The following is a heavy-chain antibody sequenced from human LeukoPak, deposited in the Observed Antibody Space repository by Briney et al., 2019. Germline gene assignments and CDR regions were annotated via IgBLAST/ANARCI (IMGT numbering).Heavy chain of an antibody. CDR3: ARVFTMVRGVFPHWFDP. J-gene: IGHJ5*02. D-gene: IGHD3-10*01. CDR1: GFTFSSYW. Sequence: GGSLRLSCAASGFTFSSYWMHWVRQAPGKGLVWVSRINSDGSSTSYADSVKGRFTISRDNAKNTLYLQMHSLRAEDTAVYYCARVFTMVRGVFPHWFDPWGQGTLVTVSS. CDR2: INSDGSST. V-gene: IGHV3-74*01.